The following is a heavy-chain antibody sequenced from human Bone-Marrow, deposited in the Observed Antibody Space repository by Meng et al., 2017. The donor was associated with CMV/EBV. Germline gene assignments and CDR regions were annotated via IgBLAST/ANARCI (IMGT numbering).Heavy chain of an antibody. V-gene: IGHV4-59*01. CDR2: IYYSGST. D-gene: IGHD3-3*01. Sequence: GSLRLSCTVSGGSISSYYWSWIRQPPGKGLEWIGYIYYSGSTKYNPSLKSRVTISVDTSKNQFSLKLSSVTAADTAVYYCASRITIFGGKGLALDIWGQGTMVTV. CDR3: ASRITIFGGKGLALDI. CDR1: GGSISSYY. J-gene: IGHJ3*02.